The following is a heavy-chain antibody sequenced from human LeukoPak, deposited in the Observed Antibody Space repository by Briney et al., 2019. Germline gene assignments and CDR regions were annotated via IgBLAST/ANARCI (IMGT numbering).Heavy chain of an antibody. J-gene: IGHJ4*02. D-gene: IGHD3-22*01. CDR1: GFTFSSYA. Sequence: GRSLGLSCAASGFTFSSYAMHWVRQAPGKGLEWVAVISYDGSNKYYADSVKGRFTISRDNSKNTLYLQMNSLRAEDTAVYYCARDAYYYDSSGYYGGSYFDYWGQGTLVTVSS. CDR3: ARDAYYYDSSGYYGGSYFDY. CDR2: ISYDGSNK. V-gene: IGHV3-30-3*01.